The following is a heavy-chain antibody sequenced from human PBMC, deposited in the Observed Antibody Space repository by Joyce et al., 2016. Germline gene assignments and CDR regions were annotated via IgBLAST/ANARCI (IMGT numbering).Heavy chain of an antibody. CDR3: ARGAMVRGVDVDY. J-gene: IGHJ4*02. CDR2: IWYDGNKK. Sequence: QVQLVESGGGVVQPGGSLSLSCAASGFTFSSFGMHWVRRAAGKGLKWVAVIWYDGNKKYYADSVTDRFTISRDNAQDSLYLQVNSLRVEDTAVYYCARGAMVRGVDVDYWGQGTLVTVSS. V-gene: IGHV3-33*04. D-gene: IGHD3-10*01. CDR1: GFTFSSFG.